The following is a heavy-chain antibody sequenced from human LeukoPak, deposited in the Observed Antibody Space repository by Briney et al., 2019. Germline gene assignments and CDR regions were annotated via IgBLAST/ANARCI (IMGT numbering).Heavy chain of an antibody. CDR3: AQSVLRFLEWLSTGGYYFDY. CDR2: ISGSGGST. Sequence: GGSLRLSCAASGFTFSSYAMSWVRQAPGKGLEWVSAISGSGGSTYYADSVKGRFTISRDNSKNTLYLQMNSLRAEDTAVYYCAQSVLRFLEWLSTGGYYFDYWGQGTLVTVSS. J-gene: IGHJ4*02. CDR1: GFTFSSYA. V-gene: IGHV3-23*01. D-gene: IGHD3-3*01.